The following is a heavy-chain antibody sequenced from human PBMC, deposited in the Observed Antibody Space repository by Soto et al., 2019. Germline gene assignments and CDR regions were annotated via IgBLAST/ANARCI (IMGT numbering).Heavy chain of an antibody. Sequence: SETLSLTCAVYGGSFSGYSWSWLRQPPGKGLEWIGEINHSGSTTYNPSLKSRVTISGDTSKNQFSLKLSSVTAADTAVYNCAGRSVNYLYYGLDVWGQGTRVTVSS. D-gene: IGHD6-25*01. CDR1: GGSFSGYS. J-gene: IGHJ6*02. V-gene: IGHV4-34*01. CDR2: INHSGST. CDR3: AGRSVNYLYYGLDV.